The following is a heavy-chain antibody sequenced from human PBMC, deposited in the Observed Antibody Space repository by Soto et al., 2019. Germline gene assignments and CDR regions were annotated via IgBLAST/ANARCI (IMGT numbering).Heavy chain of an antibody. V-gene: IGHV3-23*01. Sequence: GGSLRLSCAASGFTFSSYAMSWVRQAPGKGLEWVSAISGSGGSTYYADSVKGRFTIARDNSKNTLYLQMNSLRAEDTAVYYCAMSMIVVQMGAFDIWGQGTMVTVSS. CDR1: GFTFSSYA. D-gene: IGHD3-22*01. CDR3: AMSMIVVQMGAFDI. J-gene: IGHJ3*02. CDR2: ISGSGGST.